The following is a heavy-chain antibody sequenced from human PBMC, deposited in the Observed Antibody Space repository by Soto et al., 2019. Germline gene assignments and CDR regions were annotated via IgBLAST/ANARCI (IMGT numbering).Heavy chain of an antibody. D-gene: IGHD4-17*01. CDR2: INSDGSST. Sequence: GGSLRLSCAASGFTFSSYWMHWVRQAPGKGLVWVSRINSDGSSTTYADSVKGRFTISRDTSKNTLFLQMNSLRAEDTAVYYCAKDRYGDYGGIDYWGQGTMVTVSS. V-gene: IGHV3-74*01. CDR3: AKDRYGDYGGIDY. CDR1: GFTFSSYW. J-gene: IGHJ4*02.